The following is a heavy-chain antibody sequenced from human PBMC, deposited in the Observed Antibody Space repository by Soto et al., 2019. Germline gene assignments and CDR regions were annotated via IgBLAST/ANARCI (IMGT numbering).Heavy chain of an antibody. J-gene: IGHJ6*02. D-gene: IGHD6-13*01. V-gene: IGHV4-34*01. Sequence: LSLTCAVYGGSFSGYYWSWIRQPPGKGLEWIGEINHSGSTNYNPSLKSRVTISVDTSKNQFSLKLSSVTAADTAVYYCARGRSKGSSWYYYYYGMDVWGQGTTVTVSS. CDR3: ARGRSKGSSWYYYYYGMDV. CDR1: GGSFSGYY. CDR2: INHSGST.